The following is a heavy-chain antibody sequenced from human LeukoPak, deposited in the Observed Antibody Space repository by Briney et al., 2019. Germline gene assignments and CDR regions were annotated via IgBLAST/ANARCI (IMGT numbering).Heavy chain of an antibody. Sequence: GGSLRLSCAASGFTFSSYEMNWVRQAPGKGLEWVSYISSSGSTIYYADSVKGRFTISRDNAKNSLYLQMNSLRAEDTAVYYCARDRHDFLTGYNDYWGQGTLVTVSS. J-gene: IGHJ4*02. CDR3: ARDRHDFLTGYNDY. D-gene: IGHD3-9*01. CDR1: GFTFSSYE. V-gene: IGHV3-48*03. CDR2: ISSSGSTI.